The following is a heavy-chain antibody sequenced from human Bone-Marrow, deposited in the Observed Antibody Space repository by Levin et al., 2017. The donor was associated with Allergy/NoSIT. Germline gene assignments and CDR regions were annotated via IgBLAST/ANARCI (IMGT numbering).Heavy chain of an antibody. J-gene: IGHJ4*02. D-gene: IGHD6-19*01. CDR3: AVAGRPRRYYFDY. CDR2: INHSGST. CDR1: GGSFSGYY. V-gene: IGHV4-34*01. Sequence: SQTLSLTCAVYGGSFSGYYWSWIRQPPGKGLEWIGEINHSGSTNYNPSLKSRVTISVDTSKNQFSLKLSSVTAADTAVYYCAVAGRPRRYYFDYWGQGTLVTVSS.